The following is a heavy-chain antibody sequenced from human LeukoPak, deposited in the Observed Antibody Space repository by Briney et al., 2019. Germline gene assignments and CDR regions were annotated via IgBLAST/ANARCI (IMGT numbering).Heavy chain of an antibody. CDR1: GYTLTELS. CDR3: ATGEYGSGSYLAFDI. Sequence: GASVKVSCKVSGYTLTELSMHWVRQAPGKGLEWMGGFDPEDGETIYAQKFQGRVTMTEDTSTDTAYMELSSLRSEETAVYYCATGEYGSGSYLAFDIWGQGTMVTVSS. CDR2: FDPEDGET. V-gene: IGHV1-24*01. J-gene: IGHJ3*02. D-gene: IGHD3-10*01.